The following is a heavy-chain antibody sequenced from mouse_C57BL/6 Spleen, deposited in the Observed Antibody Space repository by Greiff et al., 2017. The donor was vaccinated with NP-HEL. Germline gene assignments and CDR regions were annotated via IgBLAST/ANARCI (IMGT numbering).Heavy chain of an antibody. Sequence: VQLKESGPELVKPGASVKISCKASGYSFTGYYMNWVKQSPEKSLEWIGEINPSTGGTTYNQKFKAKATLTVDKSSSTAYMQLKSLTSEDSAVYYCARLYDYDGAWFAYWGQGTLVTVSA. J-gene: IGHJ3*01. CDR3: ARLYDYDGAWFAY. V-gene: IGHV1-42*01. CDR2: INPSTGGT. CDR1: GYSFTGYY. D-gene: IGHD2-4*01.